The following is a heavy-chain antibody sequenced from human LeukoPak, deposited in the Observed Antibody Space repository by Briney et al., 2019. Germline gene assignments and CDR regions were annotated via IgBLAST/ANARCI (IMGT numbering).Heavy chain of an antibody. V-gene: IGHV3-9*01. CDR2: INWNSDNI. CDR3: ARASYYYDTTGLGAVDI. CDR1: GLTFNDHA. D-gene: IGHD3-22*01. J-gene: IGHJ3*02. Sequence: PGRSLRLSCAASGLTFNDHAMYWVRQAPGKGLEWVSGINWNSDNIGYADSVRGRFTISRDDAKNSLFLQMNSLRVEDTALYYCARASYYYDTTGLGAVDIWGQGTMVTVSS.